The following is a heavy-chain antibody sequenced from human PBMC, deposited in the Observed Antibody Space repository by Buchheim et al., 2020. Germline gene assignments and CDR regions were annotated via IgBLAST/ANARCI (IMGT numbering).Heavy chain of an antibody. J-gene: IGHJ4*02. CDR1: GFTFSSYA. V-gene: IGHV3-30-3*01. Sequence: QVQLVESGGGVVQPGRSLRLSCAASGFTFSSYAMHWVRQAPGKGLEWVAVISYDGSNKYYADSVQGRFTISRDNSKNTLYLQMNSLRAEDTAVYYCAREGRGYSYGLEPFDYWGQGTL. CDR3: AREGRGYSYGLEPFDY. CDR2: ISYDGSNK. D-gene: IGHD5-18*01.